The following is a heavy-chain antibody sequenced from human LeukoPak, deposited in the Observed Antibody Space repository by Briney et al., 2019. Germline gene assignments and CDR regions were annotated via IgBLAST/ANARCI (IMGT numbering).Heavy chain of an antibody. J-gene: IGHJ4*02. Sequence: PSETLSLTCTVSGGSISSSSYYWGWIRQPPGKGLEWIGSIYYSGSTYYNPSLKSRVTISVDTSKNQFSLKLSSVTAADTAVYYCARHLSTATKAAFDYWGQGTLVTVSS. CDR2: IYYSGST. D-gene: IGHD4-17*01. V-gene: IGHV4-39*01. CDR1: GGSISSSSYY. CDR3: ARHLSTATKAAFDY.